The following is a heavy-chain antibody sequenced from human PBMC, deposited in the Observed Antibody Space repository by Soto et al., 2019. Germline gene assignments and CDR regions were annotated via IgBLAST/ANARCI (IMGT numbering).Heavy chain of an antibody. D-gene: IGHD6-13*01. CDR3: ARPGGSGWLYFDS. CDR1: GGFISPCGDF. V-gene: IGHV4-39*02. Sequence: SEKLCVRSTVSGGFISPCGDFLGWLRQPPGKGLEWIGSIYYSGSTYYNPSLKSRVTISVDTSKNHFSLKLTSVTAADTAVYYCARPGGSGWLYFDSWGQGSQVTVS. CDR2: IYYSGST. J-gene: IGHJ4*02.